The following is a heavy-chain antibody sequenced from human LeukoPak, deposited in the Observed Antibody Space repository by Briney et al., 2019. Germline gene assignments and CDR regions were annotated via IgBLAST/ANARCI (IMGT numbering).Heavy chain of an antibody. CDR3: AKGTTFGGVIVANYFDY. J-gene: IGHJ4*02. CDR1: GFTFSSYA. V-gene: IGHV3-23*01. CDR2: ISGRGGST. D-gene: IGHD3-16*02. Sequence: GGSLRLSCAASGFTFSSYAMGWVRQAPGKGLEWVSAISGRGGSTYYADSVKGRFTISRDNSKNTLYLQMNSLRAEDTAVYYCAKGTTFGGVIVANYFDYWGQGTLVTVSS.